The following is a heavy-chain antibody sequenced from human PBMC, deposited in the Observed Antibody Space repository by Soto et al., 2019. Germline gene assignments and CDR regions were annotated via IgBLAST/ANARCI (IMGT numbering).Heavy chain of an antibody. CDR2: SSGSGSGAST. D-gene: IGHD4-4*01. CDR3: AKDRDDYRNYVFDY. V-gene: IGHV3-23*01. CDR1: GFTFTNYA. Sequence: EVQLLESGGGLVQPGGSLRLSCAASGFTFTNYAMTWVRQAPGKRLEWVSISSGSGSGASTNYADSVKGRFTISRDNSKNTLYLQMNSLRVEDTAVYYCAKDRDDYRNYVFDYWGQGTLVTVSS. J-gene: IGHJ4*02.